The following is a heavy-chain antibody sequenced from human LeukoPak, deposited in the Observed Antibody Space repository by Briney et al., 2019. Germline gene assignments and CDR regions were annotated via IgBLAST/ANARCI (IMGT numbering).Heavy chain of an antibody. Sequence: GGSLRLSCAASGFTFSSYGMSWVRQAPGKGLEWVSTISGSGGSTYYADSVKGRFTISRDNSKNTEYLQMNSLRAEDTAVYYCAKDYEPLVGVHRWGDWFDPWGQGTLVTVSS. J-gene: IGHJ5*02. CDR2: ISGSGGST. CDR3: AKDYEPLVGVHRWGDWFDP. V-gene: IGHV3-23*01. D-gene: IGHD1-26*01. CDR1: GFTFSSYG.